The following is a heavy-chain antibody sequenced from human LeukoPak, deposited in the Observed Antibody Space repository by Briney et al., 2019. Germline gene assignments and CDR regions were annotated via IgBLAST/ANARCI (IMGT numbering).Heavy chain of an antibody. V-gene: IGHV3-21*01. D-gene: IGHD3-10*01. CDR1: GFTFSSYG. Sequence: GGSLRLSCAASGFTFSSYGMNWVRQAPGKGLEWVSSISSSSSYMYSADSVKGRFTISRDNAKKSLYLQMSSLRAEDTAVYYCARLASYYGSWSYYPFDYWGQGTLVTVSS. CDR3: ARLASYYGSWSYYPFDY. J-gene: IGHJ4*02. CDR2: ISSSSSYM.